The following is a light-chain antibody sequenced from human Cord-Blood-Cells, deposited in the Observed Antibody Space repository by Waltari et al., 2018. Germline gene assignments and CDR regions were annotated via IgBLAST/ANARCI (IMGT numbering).Light chain of an antibody. Sequence: QSALTQPASVSGSPGQSITISCTGTSSDVGAYNYVSWYPQHPGKAPKLMNYDVSNRPSGVSNRVSGSKAGNTASLTISVLQAEDAADYYCSSYTSSSTLVFGGGTKLTVL. J-gene: IGLJ2*01. CDR3: SSYTSSSTLV. V-gene: IGLV2-14*01. CDR2: DVS. CDR1: SSDVGAYNY.